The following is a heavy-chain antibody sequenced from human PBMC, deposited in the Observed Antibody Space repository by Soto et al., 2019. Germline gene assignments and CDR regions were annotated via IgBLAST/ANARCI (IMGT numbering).Heavy chain of an antibody. D-gene: IGHD6-13*01. CDR1: GDSVSSNSAA. V-gene: IGHV6-1*01. Sequence: QSQTLSLTCAISGDSVSSNSAAWNWIRQSPSRGLEWLGRTYYRSKWYNDYAVSVKSRITINPDTSKNQFSLQLNAVTPEDTAVYYCARARRQSLVPGIADYEAFDYWGQGTLVTVSS. J-gene: IGHJ4*02. CDR3: ARARRQSLVPGIADYEAFDY. CDR2: TYYRSKWYN.